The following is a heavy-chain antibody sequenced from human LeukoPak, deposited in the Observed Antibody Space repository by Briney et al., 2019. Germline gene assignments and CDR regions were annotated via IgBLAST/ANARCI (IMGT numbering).Heavy chain of an antibody. CDR1: GFTFSSYW. CDR3: ATGSGLWSPDY. V-gene: IGHV3-74*01. CDR2: IDNDGSGT. Sequence: PGGSLRLACAASGFTFSSYWMHWVRQAPGKGLVWVSRIDNDGSGTSYADSVKGRFTISRDNAKNRLYVQMNSLRAEDTAVYHCATGSGLWSPDYWGQGTLVTVSS. D-gene: IGHD5-18*01. J-gene: IGHJ4*02.